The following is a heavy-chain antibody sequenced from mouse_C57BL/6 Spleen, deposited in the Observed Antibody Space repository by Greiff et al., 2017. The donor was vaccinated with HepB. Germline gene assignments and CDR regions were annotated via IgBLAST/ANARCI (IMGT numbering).Heavy chain of an antibody. V-gene: IGHV7-3*01. J-gene: IGHJ1*03. D-gene: IGHD1-1*01. Sequence: DVKLVESGGGLVQPGGSLSLSCAASGFTFTDYYMSWVRQPPGKALEWLGFIRNKANGYTTEYSASVKGRFTISRDNSQSILYLQMNALRAEDSATYYCARLGYGSSHWYFDVWGTGTTVTVSS. CDR2: IRNKANGYTT. CDR1: GFTFTDYY. CDR3: ARLGYGSSHWYFDV.